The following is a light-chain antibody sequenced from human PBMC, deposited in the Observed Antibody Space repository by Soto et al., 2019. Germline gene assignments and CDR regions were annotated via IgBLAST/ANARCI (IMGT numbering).Light chain of an antibody. Sequence: DIQMTQSPSSLSASVGDRVTITCQANDDISKHLNWYQQKPGKVPKLLIYDASNLERGVPSKFSGSGSGTDFTFTISSLQPEDIATYYCQQHDNLPFTFGPGTTVNIK. J-gene: IGKJ3*01. CDR1: DDISKH. CDR3: QQHDNLPFT. CDR2: DAS. V-gene: IGKV1-33*01.